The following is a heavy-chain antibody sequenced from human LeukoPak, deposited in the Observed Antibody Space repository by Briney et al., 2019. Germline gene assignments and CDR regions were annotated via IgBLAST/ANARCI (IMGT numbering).Heavy chain of an antibody. CDR2: INHSGST. CDR3: ARRLLGYCSGGSCYSGYFQH. D-gene: IGHD2-15*01. V-gene: IGHV4-34*01. J-gene: IGHJ1*01. CDR1: GGSFSGYF. Sequence: PSETLSLTCGVYGGSFSGYFWSWLRQPPGKGLEWIGEINHSGSTNYNPSLKTRVTISVDTSKNQFSLKLSSVTAADTAVYYCARRLLGYCSGGSCYSGYFQHWGQGTLVTVSS.